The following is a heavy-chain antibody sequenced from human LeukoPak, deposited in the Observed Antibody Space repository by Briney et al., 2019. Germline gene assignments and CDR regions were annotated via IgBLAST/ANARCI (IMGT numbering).Heavy chain of an antibody. V-gene: IGHV1-69*13. J-gene: IGHJ4*02. D-gene: IGHD3-22*01. Sequence: SVKVSCKASGATFSSYAISWVRQAPGQGLEWMGGIIPIFGTANYAQKFQGRVTITADESTSTAYMELSSLRSEDTAVYYCALGVYYDSSGPYYFDYWGQGTLVTVSS. CDR3: ALGVYYDSSGPYYFDY. CDR2: IIPIFGTA. CDR1: GATFSSYA.